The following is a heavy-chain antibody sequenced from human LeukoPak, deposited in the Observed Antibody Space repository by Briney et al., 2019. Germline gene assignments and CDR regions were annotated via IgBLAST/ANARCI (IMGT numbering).Heavy chain of an antibody. Sequence: PGGSLRLSCAASGFTFSDYYMSWIRQAPGKGLEWVSYITSSSSYTNYADSVKGRFTISRDNAKNSLSLQMNSLRAEDTAVYYCARASYDILTGYFDYWGRGTLVTVSS. D-gene: IGHD3-9*01. CDR2: ITSSSSYT. J-gene: IGHJ4*02. CDR1: GFTFSDYY. CDR3: ARASYDILTGYFDY. V-gene: IGHV3-11*05.